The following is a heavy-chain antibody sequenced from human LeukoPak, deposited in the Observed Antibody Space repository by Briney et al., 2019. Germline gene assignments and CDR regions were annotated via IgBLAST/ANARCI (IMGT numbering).Heavy chain of an antibody. CDR1: GFTFSSHW. V-gene: IGHV3-74*01. D-gene: IGHD6-25*01. Sequence: GGSLRLSCAASGFTFSSHWMHWVRQPPGKGLVWVSRISGDGGSTNYVDSVKGRFTISRDNAKNTLYLQVNSLRVEDTAIYYCARDRWVAADFHYYYAMDVWGQGTTVTVSS. CDR3: ARDRWVAADFHYYYAMDV. CDR2: ISGDGGST. J-gene: IGHJ6*02.